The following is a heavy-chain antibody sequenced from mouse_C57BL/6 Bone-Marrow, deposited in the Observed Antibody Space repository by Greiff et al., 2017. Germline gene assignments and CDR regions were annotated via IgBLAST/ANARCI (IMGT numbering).Heavy chain of an antibody. CDR2: INPGSGGT. CDR1: GYAFTNYL. J-gene: IGHJ3*01. CDR3: AMVTWFAY. Sequence: QVQLQQSGAELVRPGTSVTVSCKASGYAFTNYLIEWVKQRPGQGLEWIGVINPGSGGTNYNEKFKGKATLTADKSSSTAYLQLSSLTSEDSAVYFCAMVTWFAYWGQGTLVTVSA. D-gene: IGHD2-13*01. V-gene: IGHV1-54*01.